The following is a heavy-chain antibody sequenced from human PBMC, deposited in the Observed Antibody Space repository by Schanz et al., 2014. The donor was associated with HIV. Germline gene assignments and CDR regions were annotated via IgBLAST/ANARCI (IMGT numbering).Heavy chain of an antibody. D-gene: IGHD6-13*01. J-gene: IGHJ6*02. V-gene: IGHV1-69*06. CDR1: GGTFTNYA. CDR3: ARVLHLVLGNYGMDV. CDR2: ILPRSGTT. Sequence: QVQLVQSGAEVKKPGASVKVSCKASGGTFTNYALNWVRQAPGQGLECMGGILPRSGTTNYAQKWQDRVTMTADKSTSTIYMELNSLRSEDTAVYYCARVLHLVLGNYGMDVWGQGTTVTVSS.